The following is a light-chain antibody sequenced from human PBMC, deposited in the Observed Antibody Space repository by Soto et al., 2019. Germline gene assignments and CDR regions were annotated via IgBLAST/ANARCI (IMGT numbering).Light chain of an antibody. CDR3: QQYNSNSRT. J-gene: IGKJ2*01. CDR1: QSISSW. Sequence: DIQMTQSPSTLSASVGDRVTITCRASQSISSWLAWYQQKPGKAPKLLIYKASSLESGVPSRFSGSGSGTEFTLTISSLQPDDFATYYCQQYNSNSRTFGQGTKLDIK. V-gene: IGKV1-5*03. CDR2: KAS.